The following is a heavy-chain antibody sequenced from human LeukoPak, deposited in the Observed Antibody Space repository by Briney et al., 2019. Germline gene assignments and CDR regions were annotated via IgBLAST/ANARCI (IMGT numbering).Heavy chain of an antibody. CDR3: ATTSRTVTGLDY. D-gene: IGHD4-17*01. Sequence: GGSLRLSCTSSLFTLTTYCQTWVRHAPGKGLEYVANIKPDGNEKYYVDSVKGRFTISRDNAENSLYLQMNSLRAEDTAIYYCATTSRTVTGLDYWGQGTLVTVSS. J-gene: IGHJ4*02. CDR2: IKPDGNEK. V-gene: IGHV3-7*01. CDR1: LFTLTTYC.